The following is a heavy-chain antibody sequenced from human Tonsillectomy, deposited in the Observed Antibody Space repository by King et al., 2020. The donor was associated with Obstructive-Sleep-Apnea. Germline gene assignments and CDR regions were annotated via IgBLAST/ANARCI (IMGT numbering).Heavy chain of an antibody. J-gene: IGHJ4*02. D-gene: IGHD3-9*01. CDR1: GFTFSSYT. CDR3: VRDQGTNILQTDDWLFVDC. V-gene: IGHV3-21*01. Sequence: VQLVESGGGLVKPGGSLRLSCAASGFTFSSYTMNWVRQAPGKGLEWVSSISGTTKYIYYADSVKGRFTISRDNAKKSLYLQITSLRAEDTATYYCVRDQGTNILQTDDWLFVDCWGQGTLVTVSS. CDR2: ISGTTKYI.